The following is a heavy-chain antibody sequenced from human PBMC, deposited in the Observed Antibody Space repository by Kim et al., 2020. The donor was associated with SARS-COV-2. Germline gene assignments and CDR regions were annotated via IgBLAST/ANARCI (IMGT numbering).Heavy chain of an antibody. CDR3: ARGDYYYDSSGYYYFDY. Sequence: LKSRVTISVDTSKNQFSLKLSSVTAADTAVYYCARGDYYYDSSGYYYFDYWGQGTLVTVSS. D-gene: IGHD3-22*01. J-gene: IGHJ4*02. V-gene: IGHV4-59*09.